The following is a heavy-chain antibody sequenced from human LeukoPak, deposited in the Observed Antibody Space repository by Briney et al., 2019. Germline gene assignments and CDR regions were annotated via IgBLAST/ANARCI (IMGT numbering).Heavy chain of an antibody. V-gene: IGHV3-74*01. CDR2: INSDASST. J-gene: IGHJ4*02. CDR1: GFTFSSYW. CDR3: ARGEARWLQSKPFDY. D-gene: IGHD5-24*01. Sequence: GGSLRLSCAASGFTFSSYWMHWVRQAPGKGLVWVSRINSDASSTSYADSVKGRFTISRDNAKNTLYLQMNSLRAEDTAVYYCARGEARWLQSKPFDYWGQGTLVTVSS.